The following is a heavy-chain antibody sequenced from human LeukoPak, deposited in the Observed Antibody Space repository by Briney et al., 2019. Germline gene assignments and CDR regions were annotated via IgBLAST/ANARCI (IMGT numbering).Heavy chain of an antibody. CDR1: GGSFSGYY. CDR2: INHSGST. Sequence: PSETLSLTCAVSGGSFSGYYWNWIRQPPGKGLEWIGEINHSGSTNYNPSLKSRVTISVDTSKNQFSLKLSSVTAADTAVYYCARDLRSIAAAGGLGYWGQGTLVTVSS. CDR3: ARDLRSIAAAGGLGY. V-gene: IGHV4-34*01. D-gene: IGHD6-13*01. J-gene: IGHJ4*02.